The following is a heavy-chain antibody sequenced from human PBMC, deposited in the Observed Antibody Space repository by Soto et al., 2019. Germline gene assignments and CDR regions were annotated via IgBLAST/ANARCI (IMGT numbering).Heavy chain of an antibody. Sequence: QVHLQESGPGLVKPSGTLSLTCDVSGGSVSSTTWWSWLRQPPGKGLEWIGEVYHAGNTNYNPSLQSRVTMSVDKSKNQSSLKLNSVTAADTAVYYCARVFTSSGFDIWGQGTLVTVSS. D-gene: IGHD3-22*01. J-gene: IGHJ4*02. CDR3: ARVFTSSGFDI. V-gene: IGHV4-4*02. CDR1: GGSVSSTTW. CDR2: VYHAGNT.